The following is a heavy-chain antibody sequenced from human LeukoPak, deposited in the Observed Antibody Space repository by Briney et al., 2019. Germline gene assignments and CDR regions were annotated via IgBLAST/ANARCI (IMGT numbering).Heavy chain of an antibody. CDR2: ISYDGSNK. Sequence: GGSLRLSCAASGFTFSSYAMHWVRQAPGKGLEWVAVISYDGSNKYYADSVKGRFTISRDNSKNTLYLQMNSLRAEDTAVYYCARVSHYGSQVDYWGQGTLVTVSS. CDR1: GFTFSSYA. J-gene: IGHJ4*02. V-gene: IGHV3-30-3*01. D-gene: IGHD3-10*01. CDR3: ARVSHYGSQVDY.